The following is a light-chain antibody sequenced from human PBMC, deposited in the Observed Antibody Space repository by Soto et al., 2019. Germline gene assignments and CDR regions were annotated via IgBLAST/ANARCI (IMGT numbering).Light chain of an antibody. CDR2: AAT. J-gene: IGKJ1*01. V-gene: IGKV1-39*01. CDR1: QSVSRY. Sequence: DIQMTQSPSSLSASVGDRVTITCRASQSVSRYLNWYQQKPGKAPKFLIYAATSLQSGVPSRFSGSGSGTDFTLTISSLQPEDFAVYYCHQYNNWPWTFGQGTKVEIK. CDR3: HQYNNWPWT.